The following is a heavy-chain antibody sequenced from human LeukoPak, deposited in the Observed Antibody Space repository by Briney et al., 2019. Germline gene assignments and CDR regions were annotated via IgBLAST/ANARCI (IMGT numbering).Heavy chain of an antibody. CDR1: GASISSYY. D-gene: IGHD3-22*01. Sequence: SETLSLTCTVSGASISSYYWTWIRQPPGKGLEWIGYIYYSGSTNYNPSLKSRVTISVDTSKNQFSLKLSSVTAADTAVYYCARGVSYYDSSGYYNEYFQHWGQGTLVTVSS. CDR3: ARGVSYYDSSGYYNEYFQH. J-gene: IGHJ1*01. V-gene: IGHV4-59*08. CDR2: IYYSGST.